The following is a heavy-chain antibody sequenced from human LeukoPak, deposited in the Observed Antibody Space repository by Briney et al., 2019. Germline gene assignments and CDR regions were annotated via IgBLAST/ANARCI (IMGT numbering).Heavy chain of an antibody. CDR2: ISGSGGST. Sequence: PGGSLRLSCAASGFTFSDHAMIWVRQAPGKGLEWVSAISGSGGSTYYADSVKGRFTISRDNSKNTLYLQMNSLRAEDTAVYYCARDLGYSYGPFDYWGQGTLVTVSS. V-gene: IGHV3-23*01. CDR1: GFTFSDHA. J-gene: IGHJ4*02. CDR3: ARDLGYSYGPFDY. D-gene: IGHD5-18*01.